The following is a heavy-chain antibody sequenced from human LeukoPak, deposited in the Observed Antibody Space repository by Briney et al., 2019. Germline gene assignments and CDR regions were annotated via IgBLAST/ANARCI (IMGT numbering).Heavy chain of an antibody. CDR2: IKQDGSEK. Sequence: PGGSLRLSCAASGFTFSSYSMNWVRQAPGKGLECVANIKQDGSEKNYVDSVKGRFTISRDNAKNSLYLQMNSLGAEDTAVYYCTPYSSSSGSFQHWGQGALVTVSS. V-gene: IGHV3-7*01. D-gene: IGHD6-6*01. CDR3: TPYSSSSGSFQH. CDR1: GFTFSSYS. J-gene: IGHJ1*01.